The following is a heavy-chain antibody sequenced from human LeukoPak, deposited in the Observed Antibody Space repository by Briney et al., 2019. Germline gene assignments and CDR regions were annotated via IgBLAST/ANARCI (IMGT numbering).Heavy chain of an antibody. CDR2: INPNSGGT. CDR3: ARDPGAAVSDY. J-gene: IGHJ4*02. V-gene: IGHV1-2*02. D-gene: IGHD6-13*01. CDR1: GYTFTSYG. Sequence: ASVKVSCKASGYTFTSYGISWVRQAPGQGLEWMGWINPNSGGTNYAQKFQGRVTMTRDTSISTAYMELSRLRSDDTAVYYCARDPGAAVSDYWGQGTLVTVSS.